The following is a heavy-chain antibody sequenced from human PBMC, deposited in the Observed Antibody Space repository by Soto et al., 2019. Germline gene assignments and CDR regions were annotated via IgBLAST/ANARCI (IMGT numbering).Heavy chain of an antibody. CDR1: GFTFSSYD. J-gene: IGHJ6*02. CDR2: IGTAGDT. Sequence: GGSLRLSCAASGFTFSSYDMHWVRQATGKGLEWVSAIGTAGDTYYPGSVKGRFTISRENAKNSLYLQMNSLRAGDTAVYYCARARALMVRGVTAYGMDVWGQGTTVTVSS. V-gene: IGHV3-13*04. D-gene: IGHD3-10*01. CDR3: ARARALMVRGVTAYGMDV.